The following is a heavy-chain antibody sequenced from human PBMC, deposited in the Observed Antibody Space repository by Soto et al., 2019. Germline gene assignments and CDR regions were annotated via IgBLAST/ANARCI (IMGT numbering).Heavy chain of an antibody. Sequence: QVQLVESGGGVVQPGRSLRLSCAASGFTFSSYGMHWVRQAPGKGLERVAVISYDGSNKYYADSVKGRFTISRGNSKNTLYLQMNSLRAEDTAVYYCAKERLVATFDYWGQGTLVTVSS. CDR3: AKERLVATFDY. D-gene: IGHD5-12*01. J-gene: IGHJ4*02. V-gene: IGHV3-30*18. CDR1: GFTFSSYG. CDR2: ISYDGSNK.